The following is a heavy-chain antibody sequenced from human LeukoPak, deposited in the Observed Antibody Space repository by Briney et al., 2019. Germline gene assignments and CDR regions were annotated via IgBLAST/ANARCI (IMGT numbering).Heavy chain of an antibody. J-gene: IGHJ4*02. V-gene: IGHV3-21*04. Sequence: PGGSLRLSCAASGVTFSSYSMSWVRQAPGKGLEWVSSFTSRSRSIYYADSVKGRFTISRDNSKNTLYLQMNSLRAEDTAVYYCAKGVGATSVLKYYFDYWGLGTLVTVSS. CDR1: GVTFSSYS. CDR2: FTSRSRSI. CDR3: AKGVGATSVLKYYFDY. D-gene: IGHD1-26*01.